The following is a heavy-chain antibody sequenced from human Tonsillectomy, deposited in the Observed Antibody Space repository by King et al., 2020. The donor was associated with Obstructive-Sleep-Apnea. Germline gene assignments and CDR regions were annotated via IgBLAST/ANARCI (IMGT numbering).Heavy chain of an antibody. CDR1: GFTFSSYA. Sequence: VQLVESGGGLVQPGGSLRLSCAVSGFTFSSYAMNWVRQAPGKGLEWVSVISGSGGSTYYADSVKGRFTISRDNSKNTLYLQMSSLRAEDTAVYYCAKDLYDFWSGFYLDYWGQGTLVTVSS. J-gene: IGHJ4*02. D-gene: IGHD3-3*01. CDR3: AKDLYDFWSGFYLDY. V-gene: IGHV3-23*04. CDR2: ISGSGGST.